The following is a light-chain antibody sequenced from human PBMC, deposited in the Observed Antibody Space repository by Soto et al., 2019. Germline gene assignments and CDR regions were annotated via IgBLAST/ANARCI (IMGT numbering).Light chain of an antibody. CDR2: GSS. CDR3: QQYGSSPPAT. V-gene: IGKV3-20*01. Sequence: EIVLTQSPGTLSLSPGERATLSCRASQSISTTHLAWYQQKPGQAPRLLIYGSSTRATGLPDRFIGSGSGTDLTLTITRLEPEDFAMYYCQQYGSSPPATFGQGTRLE. CDR1: QSISTTH. J-gene: IGKJ5*01.